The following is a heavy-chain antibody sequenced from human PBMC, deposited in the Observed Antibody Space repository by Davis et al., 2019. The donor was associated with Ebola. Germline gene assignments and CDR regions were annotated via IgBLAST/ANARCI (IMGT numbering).Heavy chain of an antibody. D-gene: IGHD1-26*01. CDR3: ARGFKSGTVASYGMDV. CDR1: GYTFTSYD. CDR2: MNPNSGNT. V-gene: IGHV1-8*01. Sequence: ASVKVSCKASGYTFTSYDINWVRQATGQGLEWMGWMNPNSGNTGYAQKFQGRVTMTRDTSISTAYMELSSLRSEDTAVYFCARGFKSGTVASYGMDVWGQGTTVTVSS. J-gene: IGHJ6*02.